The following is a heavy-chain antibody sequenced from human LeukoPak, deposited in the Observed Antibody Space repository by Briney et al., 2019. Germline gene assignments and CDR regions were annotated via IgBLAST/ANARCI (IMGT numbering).Heavy chain of an antibody. Sequence: SETLSLICTVYGGSISSYYWSWIRQRPGKGLEWIGYIYYSGSTNYNPSLKSRVTISVDTSKNQFSLKLSSVTAADTAVYHCARAPRYSSGRDFDYWGQGTLVTVSS. CDR1: GGSISSYY. D-gene: IGHD6-19*01. V-gene: IGHV4-59*01. J-gene: IGHJ4*02. CDR3: ARAPRYSSGRDFDY. CDR2: IYYSGST.